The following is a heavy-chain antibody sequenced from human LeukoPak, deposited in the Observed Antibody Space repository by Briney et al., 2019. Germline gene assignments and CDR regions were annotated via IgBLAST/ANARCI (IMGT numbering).Heavy chain of an antibody. CDR3: ARGRSNYYGMDV. D-gene: IGHD1-26*01. CDR2: IYYNGNT. Sequence: GSLRLSCAASGFTFSDSYMSWIRRPPGKGLEWIGYIYYNGNTNYSPSLKSRVTMSVDTSKNLFSLKVSSVTAADTAVYYCARGRSNYYGMDVWGQGTTVTVSS. V-gene: IGHV4-59*01. CDR1: GFTFSDSY. J-gene: IGHJ6*02.